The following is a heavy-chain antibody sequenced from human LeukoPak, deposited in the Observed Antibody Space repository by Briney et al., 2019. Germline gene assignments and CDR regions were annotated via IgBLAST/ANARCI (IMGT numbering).Heavy chain of an antibody. V-gene: IGHV3-11*06. CDR3: AREKSSYCSGGSCYLSRFDP. CDR1: GFTFSDYC. D-gene: IGHD2-15*01. J-gene: IGHJ5*02. CDR2: ISSSSSYT. Sequence: GGSLRLSCAASGFTFSDYCMSWIRQAPGKGLEWVSYISSSSSYTNYADSVKGRFTISRDNAKNSLYLQMNSLRAEDTAVYYCAREKSSYCSGGSCYLSRFDPWGQGTLVTVSS.